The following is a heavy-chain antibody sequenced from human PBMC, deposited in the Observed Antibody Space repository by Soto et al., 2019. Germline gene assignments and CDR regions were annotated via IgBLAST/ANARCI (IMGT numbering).Heavy chain of an antibody. J-gene: IGHJ4*02. CDR3: VRGAYSSGWYLLYFAY. D-gene: IGHD6-19*01. V-gene: IGHV4-34*01. CDR1: GGYFSGYY. CDR2: INHSGST. Sequence: SETLSLTCAVYGGYFSGYYWSWIRQPSGKGLEWIGEINHSGSTNYNPSLKSRVTISVDTSKNQFSLKLSSVTAADQAVYRVVRGAYSSGWYLLYFAYWGKGPLVPVSS.